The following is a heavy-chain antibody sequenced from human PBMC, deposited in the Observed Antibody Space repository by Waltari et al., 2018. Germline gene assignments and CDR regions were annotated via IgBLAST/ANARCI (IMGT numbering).Heavy chain of an antibody. CDR2: VGFDGRNK. CDR3: AKDVEGELYYFDN. J-gene: IGHJ4*02. Sequence: VQLVESGGGVVQTGRSLRLSCAASGFSFSSFAMHWVRRSPGKGLDWVAVVGFDGRNKFYAESVKGRFTISRDNSKNTLYLQMESLRAEETAIYYCAKDVEGELYYFDNWGQGTLVTVSS. D-gene: IGHD3-16*01. V-gene: IGHV3-30*18. CDR1: GFSFSSFA.